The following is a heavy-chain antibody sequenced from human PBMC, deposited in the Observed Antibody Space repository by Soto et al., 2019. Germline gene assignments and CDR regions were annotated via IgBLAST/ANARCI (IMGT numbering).Heavy chain of an antibody. CDR3: ARDREVTMRSFDY. Sequence: GGSLRLSCTASEFNFSSHAMTWVRRATGKGLEWVSGISDSGISIYYADSVKGRFTISSDKSKNTLYLQMNSLRIEDTAVYYCARDREVTMRSFDYWGQGTLVTGSS. CDR2: ISDSGISI. J-gene: IGHJ4*02. V-gene: IGHV3-23*01. D-gene: IGHD3-22*01. CDR1: EFNFSSHA.